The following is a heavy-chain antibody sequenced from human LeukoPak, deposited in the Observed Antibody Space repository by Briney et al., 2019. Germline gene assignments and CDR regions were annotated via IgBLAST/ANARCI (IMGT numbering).Heavy chain of an antibody. J-gene: IGHJ4*02. CDR1: GFTFDDYA. D-gene: IGHD2-2*01. Sequence: GGSLRLSCAASGFTFDDYAMHWVRQAPGKGLEWVSGISWNSGSTGYADSVKGRFTISRDNAKNSLYLQMNSLRAEDTALYYCAKDIGGYCSSTSCSLDYWGQGTLVTVSS. CDR2: ISWNSGST. CDR3: AKDIGGYCSSTSCSLDY. V-gene: IGHV3-9*01.